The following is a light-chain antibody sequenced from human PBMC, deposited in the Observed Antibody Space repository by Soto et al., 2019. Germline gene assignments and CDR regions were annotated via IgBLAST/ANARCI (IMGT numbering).Light chain of an antibody. CDR1: QTVSSSY. Sequence: EIVLTPSPATLSLSPVEIATLSCGASQTVSSSYLAWYQLKPGLAPRLLFYDASNRAPGIPDRFSGSGSGTDFTLTIRGLEPEDFAVYYCQQYGSSPTWKCGQGNTGDIK. J-gene: IGKJ1*01. V-gene: IGKV3D-20*01. CDR2: DAS. CDR3: QQYGSSPTWK.